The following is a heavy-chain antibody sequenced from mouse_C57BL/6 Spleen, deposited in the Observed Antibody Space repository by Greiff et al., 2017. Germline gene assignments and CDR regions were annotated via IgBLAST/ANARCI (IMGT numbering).Heavy chain of an antibody. D-gene: IGHD2-3*01. V-gene: IGHV1-64*01. CDR2: IHPNSGST. CDR1: GYTFTSYW. CDR3: ARHDGPHDY. Sequence: QVHVKQPGAELVKPGASVKLSCKASGYTFTSYWMHWVKQRPGQGLEWIGMIHPNSGSTNYNEKFKSKATLTVDKSSSTAYMQLSSLTSEDSAVYYCARHDGPHDYWGQGTTLTVSS. J-gene: IGHJ2*01.